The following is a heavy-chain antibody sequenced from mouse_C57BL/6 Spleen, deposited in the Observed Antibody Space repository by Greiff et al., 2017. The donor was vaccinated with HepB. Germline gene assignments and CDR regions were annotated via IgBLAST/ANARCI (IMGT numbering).Heavy chain of an antibody. V-gene: IGHV1-50*01. Sequence: VQLQQPGAELVKPGASVKLSCKASGYTFTSYWMQWVKQRPGQGLEWIGEIDPSDSYTNYNQKFMGKATLTVDTSSSTAYMQLSSLTSEDSAVYYCARNQLRLRGAWFAYWGQGTLVTVSA. CDR3: ARNQLRLRGAWFAY. CDR1: GYTFTSYW. D-gene: IGHD3-2*02. CDR2: IDPSDSYT. J-gene: IGHJ3*01.